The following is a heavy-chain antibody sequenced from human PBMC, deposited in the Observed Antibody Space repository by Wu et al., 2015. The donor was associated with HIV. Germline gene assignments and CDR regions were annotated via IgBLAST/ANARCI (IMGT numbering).Heavy chain of an antibody. CDR2: INPSGGST. CDR1: EYTFNSYY. Sequence: QVHLVQSGAEVKKPGASVKVSCRASEYTFNSYYVHWVRQAPGKGLEWMGIINPSGGSTNYAQKFQGRMFMTRDTSSRTVYMEVSNLRSEDAAVYYCARDFGPYGRIAVTHFGYWGQGTLVIVSP. J-gene: IGHJ4*02. CDR3: ARDFGPYGRIAVTHFGY. D-gene: IGHD6-19*01. V-gene: IGHV1-46*02.